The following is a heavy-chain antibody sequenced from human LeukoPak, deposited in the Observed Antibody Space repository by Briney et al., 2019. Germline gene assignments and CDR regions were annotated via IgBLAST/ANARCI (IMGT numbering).Heavy chain of an antibody. J-gene: IGHJ4*02. D-gene: IGHD3-9*01. Sequence: GGSLRLSCAASGFTFSSSAMSWVRQAPGKGLEWVSAISGSGGSTYYADSVKGRFTISRDNSKNTLYLQMNSLRAEDTALYYCAKVGYYYDILTGYGGPFDYWGQGTLVTVSS. CDR1: GFTFSSSA. CDR3: AKVGYYYDILTGYGGPFDY. V-gene: IGHV3-23*01. CDR2: ISGSGGST.